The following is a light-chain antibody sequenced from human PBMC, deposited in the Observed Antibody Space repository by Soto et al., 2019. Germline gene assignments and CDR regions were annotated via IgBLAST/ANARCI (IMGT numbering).Light chain of an antibody. CDR1: SGSIASNY. J-gene: IGLJ2*01. V-gene: IGLV6-57*02. CDR2: EDN. Sequence: NFMLAQPHSVSESPGKTVTISCTGSSGSIASNYVQWYQQRPGSAPTTVIYEDNQRPSGVPDRFSGSIDSSSNSASLTISGLKTEDEADYYCQSYDRSNVVFGGGTKLTVL. CDR3: QSYDRSNVV.